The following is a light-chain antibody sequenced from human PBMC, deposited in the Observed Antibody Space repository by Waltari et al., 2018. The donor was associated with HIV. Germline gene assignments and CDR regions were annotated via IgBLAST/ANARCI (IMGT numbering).Light chain of an antibody. CDR3: SSYAGSNSLV. J-gene: IGLJ2*01. V-gene: IGLV2-8*01. Sequence: QSALTQPPSASGSPGQSVTISCTGTSRDIGGSKYVPWYQKHPGQAPKPMILEVNKRPSGVPDRFSGSKSGNTASLTVSGLQAEDESVYYCSSYAGSNSLVFGGGTKLTVL. CDR2: EVN. CDR1: SRDIGGSKY.